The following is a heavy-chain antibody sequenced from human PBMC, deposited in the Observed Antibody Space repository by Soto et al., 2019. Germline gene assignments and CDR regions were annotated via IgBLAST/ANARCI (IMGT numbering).Heavy chain of an antibody. D-gene: IGHD3-10*01. CDR1: GGSSRDYD. CDR2: INHSGLT. CDR3: ARQGFGQLLGLADV. Sequence: SQTQSLTRTVAGGSSRDYDCSWIRQPPGKGLEWIGYINHSGLTSYNPSLKSRVTMSVDTSKNHFSLKVNSVTAADTALFYCARQGFGQLLGLADVWGPGTTVTVFS. V-gene: IGHV4-59*08. J-gene: IGHJ6*02.